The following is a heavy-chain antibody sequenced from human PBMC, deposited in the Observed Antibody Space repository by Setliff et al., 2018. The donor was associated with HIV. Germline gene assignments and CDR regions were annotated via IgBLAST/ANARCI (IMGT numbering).Heavy chain of an antibody. D-gene: IGHD6-19*01. CDR2: VFYSGGA. Sequence: LSLTCTVSGGSISSYYWSWIRQPPGKGLVWIGIVFYSGGANYNPSLKSRITMSVDKSKNQFSLKLSAVTAADTAVYYCARLGDNSGYYYYYYMDVWGKGTTVTVSS. J-gene: IGHJ6*03. CDR3: ARLGDNSGYYYYYYMDV. CDR1: GGSISSYY. V-gene: IGHV4-59*01.